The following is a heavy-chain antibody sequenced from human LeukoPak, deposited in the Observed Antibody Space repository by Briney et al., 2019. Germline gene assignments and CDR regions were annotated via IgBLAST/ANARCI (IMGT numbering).Heavy chain of an antibody. Sequence: PGGSLRLSCAASGFTFSSYSMNWVRQAPGKGLEWVSYISSSSSTIYYADSVKGRFTISRDNAKNSLYLQMNSLRAEDTAVYYCARDLNSYYYYMDVWGKGTTVTVSS. CDR2: ISSSSSTI. V-gene: IGHV3-48*04. J-gene: IGHJ6*03. CDR3: ARDLNSYYYYMDV. CDR1: GFTFSSYS.